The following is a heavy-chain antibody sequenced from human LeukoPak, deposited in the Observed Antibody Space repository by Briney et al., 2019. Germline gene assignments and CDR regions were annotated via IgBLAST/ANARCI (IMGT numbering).Heavy chain of an antibody. Sequence: ASVKVSCKASGYTFTSYDINWVRQATGQGLEWMGWMNPNSGNTGYAQKFQGRVTMTRNTPISPAYMELSSLRSEDTAVYYCARALVVAATLNWFDPWGQGTLVTVSS. D-gene: IGHD2-15*01. CDR1: GYTFTSYD. J-gene: IGHJ5*02. CDR2: MNPNSGNT. CDR3: ARALVVAATLNWFDP. V-gene: IGHV1-8*01.